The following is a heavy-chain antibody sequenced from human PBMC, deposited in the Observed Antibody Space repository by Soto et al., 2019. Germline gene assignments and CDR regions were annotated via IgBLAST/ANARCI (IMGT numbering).Heavy chain of an antibody. Sequence: GESLKISCKGSGYSFTSYWISWVRQMPGKGLEWMGRIDPSDSYTNYSPSFQGHVTISADKSISTAYLQWSSLKASDTAMYYCARLKYSYGYGYYYYGMDVWGQGTTVTVSS. J-gene: IGHJ6*02. CDR1: GYSFTSYW. D-gene: IGHD5-18*01. V-gene: IGHV5-10-1*01. CDR3: ARLKYSYGYGYYYYGMDV. CDR2: IDPSDSYT.